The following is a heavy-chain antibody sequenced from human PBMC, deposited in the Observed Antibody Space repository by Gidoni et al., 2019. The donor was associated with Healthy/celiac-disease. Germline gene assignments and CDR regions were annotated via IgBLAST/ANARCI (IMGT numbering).Heavy chain of an antibody. V-gene: IGHV3-48*01. CDR1: GFTFSRYS. D-gene: IGHD2-15*01. CDR2: ISSSSSTI. J-gene: IGHJ4*02. Sequence: EVQLVESGGGLVQPGGSLRLSCAASGFTFSRYSMNWVRQAPGKGLEWFAYISSSSSTIYYADSVKGRFTISRDNAKNSLYLQMNSLRAEDTAVYYCARDSILGYCSGGSCHPGDYWGQGTLVTVSS. CDR3: ARDSILGYCSGGSCHPGDY.